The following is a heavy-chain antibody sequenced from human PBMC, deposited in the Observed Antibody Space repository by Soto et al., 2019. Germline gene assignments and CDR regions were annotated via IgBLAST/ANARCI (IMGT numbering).Heavy chain of an antibody. CDR1: GFTVSSNY. CDR2: ISWNSGRI. V-gene: IGHV3-9*01. CDR3: TKARLWGGDGYNSYYYNAMDV. Sequence: PGGSLRLSCAASGFTVSSNYMSWVRQAPGKGLEWVSGISWNSGRIGYAASVKGRFTISRDNAKNSLYLQMNSLRPEDTALYYCTKARLWGGDGYNSYYYNAMDVWGQGTTVTVSS. D-gene: IGHD3-16*01. J-gene: IGHJ6*02.